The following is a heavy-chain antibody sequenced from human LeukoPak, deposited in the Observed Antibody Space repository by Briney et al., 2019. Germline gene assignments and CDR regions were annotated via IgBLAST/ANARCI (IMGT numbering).Heavy chain of an antibody. CDR1: GFIFSDYA. D-gene: IGHD3-3*01. V-gene: IGHV3-48*01. J-gene: IGHJ4*02. CDR3: ASGYDFSSGSKRGFDN. Sequence: GGSLRLSCAASGFIFSDYAMKWVRQAQGKGLEWISYISSSTTTIYYADSVKGRFTISRDNAKSSLFLQMNSLRAEDTAVYYCASGYDFSSGSKRGFDNWGQGTRVTLSS. CDR2: ISSSTTTI.